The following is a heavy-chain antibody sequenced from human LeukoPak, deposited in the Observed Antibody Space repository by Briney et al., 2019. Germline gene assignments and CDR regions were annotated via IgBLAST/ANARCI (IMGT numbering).Heavy chain of an antibody. V-gene: IGHV3-21*01. D-gene: IGHD6-19*01. CDR3: ASRAGRAVAGTDDY. J-gene: IGHJ4*02. Sequence: GGSLRLSCAASGFTFSSYSMIWVRQAPGEGLEWVSSISSSSSYIYYADSVKGRFTISRDNAKNSLYLQMNSLRAEDTAVYYCASRAGRAVAGTDDYWGQGTLVTVSS. CDR2: ISSSSSYI. CDR1: GFTFSSYS.